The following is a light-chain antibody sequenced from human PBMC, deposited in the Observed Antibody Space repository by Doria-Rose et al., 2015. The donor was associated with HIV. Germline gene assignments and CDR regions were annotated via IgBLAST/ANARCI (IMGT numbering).Light chain of an antibody. V-gene: IGKV3-20*01. Sequence: TQSPGTLSLSPGERATLSCRASQSFSSTYLAGYLQTPCQAPSLLIYDGSTRATGIPDRFSASGSGTDFTLTINRLEPEDFALYYCHQYGTSWTFGQGTKVEI. J-gene: IGKJ1*01. CDR2: DGS. CDR1: QSFSSTY. CDR3: HQYGTSWT.